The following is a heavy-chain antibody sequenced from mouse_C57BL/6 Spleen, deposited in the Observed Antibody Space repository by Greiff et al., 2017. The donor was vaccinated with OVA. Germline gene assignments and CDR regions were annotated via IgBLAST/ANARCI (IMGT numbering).Heavy chain of an antibody. D-gene: IGHD1-1*01. J-gene: IGHJ3*01. Sequence: EVQLVESGPGLVKPSQSLSLTCSVTGYSITSGYYWNWIRQFPGNKLEWMGYISYDGSNNYNPSLKNRISITRDTSKNQFFLKLNSVTTEDTATYYCAREGHYGSSSWFAYWGQGTLVTVSA. V-gene: IGHV3-6*01. CDR1: GYSITSGYY. CDR3: AREGHYGSSSWFAY. CDR2: ISYDGSN.